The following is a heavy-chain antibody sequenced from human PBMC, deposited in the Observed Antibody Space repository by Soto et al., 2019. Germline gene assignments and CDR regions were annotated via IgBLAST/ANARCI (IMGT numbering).Heavy chain of an antibody. Sequence: LSQTLSLTCAISGDSVSSNSAACNWIRLSPSRGLECLGMTYYKSTRYNDYALSVKSRISTSPDTSRNQFSLQLNSMTPDDTAVYYCAREVEPEYSPSCFDHWGQGTLVTVSS. CDR2: TYYKSTRYN. J-gene: IGHJ5*02. D-gene: IGHD6-6*01. CDR1: GDSVSSNSAA. V-gene: IGHV6-1*01. CDR3: AREVEPEYSPSCFDH.